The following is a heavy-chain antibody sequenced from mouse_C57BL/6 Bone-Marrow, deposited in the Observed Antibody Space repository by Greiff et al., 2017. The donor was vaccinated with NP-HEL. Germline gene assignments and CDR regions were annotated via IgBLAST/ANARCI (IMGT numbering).Heavy chain of an antibody. J-gene: IGHJ2*01. Sequence: EVQLQQSGPVLVKPGASVKMSCKASGYTFTDYYMNWVKQSHGKSLEWIGVINPYNGGTSYNQKFKGKATLTVDKSSSTAYMELNSLTSEDSAVYYCARGERPSLDYWGQGTTLTVSS. CDR1: GYTFTDYY. CDR3: ARGERPSLDY. CDR2: INPYNGGT. V-gene: IGHV1-19*01.